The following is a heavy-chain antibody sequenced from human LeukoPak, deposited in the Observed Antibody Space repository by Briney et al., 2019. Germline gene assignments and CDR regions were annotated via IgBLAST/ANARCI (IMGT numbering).Heavy chain of an antibody. D-gene: IGHD3-22*01. J-gene: IGHJ4*02. CDR3: ARVSHYYDSSGYRQYYFDY. CDR2: ISGSGGST. V-gene: IGHV3-23*01. CDR1: GFTFSSYA. Sequence: PAGGSLRLSCAASGFTFSSYAMSWVRQAPGKGLEWVSAISGSGGSTYYADSVKGRFTISRDNSKNTLYLQMNSLRAEDTAVYYCARVSHYYDSSGYRQYYFDYWGQGTLVTVSS.